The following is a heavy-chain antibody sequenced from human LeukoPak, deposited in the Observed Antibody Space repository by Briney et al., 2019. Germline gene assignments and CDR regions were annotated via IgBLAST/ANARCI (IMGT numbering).Heavy chain of an antibody. J-gene: IGHJ4*02. CDR2: IYSGGST. CDR3: ARAMASRWYYFDY. CDR1: GFTVSSNS. V-gene: IGHV3-53*01. D-gene: IGHD2-15*01. Sequence: GGSLRLSCAASGFTVSSNSMSWVRQAPGKGLEWASLIYSGGSTNYADSVRGRFTISRDNSENTLYLQMNSLSAEDTAVYYCARAMASRWYYFDYWGQGTLVTVSS.